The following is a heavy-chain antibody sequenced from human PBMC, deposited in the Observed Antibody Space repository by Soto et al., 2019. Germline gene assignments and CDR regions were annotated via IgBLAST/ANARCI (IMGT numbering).Heavy chain of an antibody. D-gene: IGHD2-21*02. CDR3: ASQAYCGGDCYPKPNSFDY. Sequence: PGGSLRLSCAASGFTFSSYAMSWVRQAPGKGLEWVSAISGSGGSTYYADSVKGRFTISRDNSKNTLYLQMNSLRAEDTAVYYCASQAYCGGDCYPKPNSFDYWGQGTLVTVSS. CDR2: ISGSGGST. V-gene: IGHV3-23*01. J-gene: IGHJ4*02. CDR1: GFTFSSYA.